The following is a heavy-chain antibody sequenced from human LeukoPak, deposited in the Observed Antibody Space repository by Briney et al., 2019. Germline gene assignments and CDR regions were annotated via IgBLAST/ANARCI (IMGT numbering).Heavy chain of an antibody. CDR3: ARLRFGCSSTSCFYYFDY. CDR1: GGSISSSSYY. V-gene: IGHV4-39*07. Sequence: SETLSLTCTVSGGSISSSSYYWSWLRQPPGKGLEWIGEINHSGSTNYNPSLKSRVTISVDTSKNQFSLKLSSVTAADTAVYYCARLRFGCSSTSCFYYFDYWGQGTLVTVSS. D-gene: IGHD2-2*01. J-gene: IGHJ4*02. CDR2: INHSGST.